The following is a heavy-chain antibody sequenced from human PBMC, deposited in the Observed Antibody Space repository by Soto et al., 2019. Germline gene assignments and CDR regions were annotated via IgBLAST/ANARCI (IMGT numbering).Heavy chain of an antibody. V-gene: IGHV3-74*03. J-gene: IGHJ3*01. CDR1: GFTFSGHW. D-gene: IGHD2-2*01. CDR3: AREAGYCSRTSCYRRAFDP. Sequence: EVQLVESGGDLVQTGGSLRLSCAASGFTFSGHWMHWVRQVPGKGLEWVARINTDGGSSAYADSVKGRFTIYRDNAKNTLYLKMKGLRAEDTAVYYCAREAGYCSRTSCYRRAFDPWGQGTTVTVSS. CDR2: INTDGGSS.